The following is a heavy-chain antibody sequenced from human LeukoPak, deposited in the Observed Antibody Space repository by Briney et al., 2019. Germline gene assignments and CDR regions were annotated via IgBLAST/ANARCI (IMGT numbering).Heavy chain of an antibody. CDR1: GFTFSTYS. CDR2: IGGSSSTI. Sequence: GGSLRLSCAASGFTFSTYSMNWVRQAPGKGLEWVSYIGGSSSTIYYADSVKGRFTISRDNTKNSLYLQMNSLRAEDTAVFYCARDQYDTWSRRGNFDSWGQGTLVIVSS. D-gene: IGHD3-3*01. CDR3: ARDQYDTWSRRGNFDS. V-gene: IGHV3-48*04. J-gene: IGHJ4*02.